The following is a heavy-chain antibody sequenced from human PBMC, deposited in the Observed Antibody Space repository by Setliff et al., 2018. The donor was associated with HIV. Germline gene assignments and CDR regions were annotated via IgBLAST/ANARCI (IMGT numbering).Heavy chain of an antibody. CDR3: ARYVSTAFYFDY. CDR1: GGSINSGGYY. J-gene: IGHJ4*02. V-gene: IGHV4-31*03. D-gene: IGHD1-1*01. CDR2: RHSSGST. Sequence: SETLSLTCTVSGGSINSGGYYWSWVRQDPAKGLEWLGFRHSSGSTSYNPSLKSRLSMSLDTSKNQFTLNLNSVSAADTAVYLCARYVSTAFYFDYWGQGIQVTSPQ.